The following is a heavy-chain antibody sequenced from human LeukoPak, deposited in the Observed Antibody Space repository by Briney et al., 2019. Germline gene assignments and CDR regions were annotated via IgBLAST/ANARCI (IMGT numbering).Heavy chain of an antibody. V-gene: IGHV4-28*01. CDR2: IYHSGST. D-gene: IGHD3-10*01. Sequence: SETLSLTCAVSGYSITSSSWWGWIRQPPGKGLEWIGYIYHSGSTYYNPSLKSRVTISVDRSKNQFSLKLSSVTAADTAVYYCARRIWFGEFNAFDIWGQGTMVTVSP. CDR1: GYSITSSSW. J-gene: IGHJ3*02. CDR3: ARRIWFGEFNAFDI.